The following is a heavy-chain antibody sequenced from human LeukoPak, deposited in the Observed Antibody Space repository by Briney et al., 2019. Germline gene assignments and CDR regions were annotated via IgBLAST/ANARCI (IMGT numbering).Heavy chain of an antibody. Sequence: SETLSLTCTVSGGSLSSYYWSWIRQPPGKGLEWIGYIYSTGSANYNPSLKSRVTLSVDTAENQFSLKLNSVTAADTAVYYCARMGGYSGYATHWGQGTLVTVSS. V-gene: IGHV4-59*08. J-gene: IGHJ4*02. D-gene: IGHD5-12*01. CDR2: IYSTGSA. CDR1: GGSLSSYY. CDR3: ARMGGYSGYATH.